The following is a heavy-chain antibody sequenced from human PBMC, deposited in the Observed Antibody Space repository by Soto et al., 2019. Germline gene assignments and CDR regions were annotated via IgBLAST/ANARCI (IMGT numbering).Heavy chain of an antibody. CDR3: AKDPNGDYVGAFDS. CDR1: GFSFSNYA. D-gene: IGHD4-17*01. J-gene: IGHJ4*02. Sequence: EAQLLESGGGLVQPGGSLRLSCTASGFSFSNYAVTWVRQAPGKGLGWVSSIGADTSHTYYADSVKGQFTISRDKYKNTVFLQMNSLRADDTAVYHCAKDPNGDYVGAFDSWGQGTLVTVSS. CDR2: IGADTSHT. V-gene: IGHV3-23*01.